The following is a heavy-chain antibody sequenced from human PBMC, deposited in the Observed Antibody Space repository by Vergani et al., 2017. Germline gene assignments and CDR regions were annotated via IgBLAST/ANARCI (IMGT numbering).Heavy chain of an antibody. D-gene: IGHD6-6*01. CDR2: INPSGGST. CDR3: AREIEQLVQGDRYYYYYGMDV. J-gene: IGHJ6*02. V-gene: IGHV1-46*01. Sequence: QVQLVQSGAEVKKPGASVKVSCKASGYTFTSYYMHWVRQAPGQGLEWMGIINPSGGSTSYAQKFQGRVTMTRDTSTSTVNMELSSLRSEDTAVYYCAREIEQLVQGDRYYYYYGMDVWGQGTTVTVSS. CDR1: GYTFTSYY.